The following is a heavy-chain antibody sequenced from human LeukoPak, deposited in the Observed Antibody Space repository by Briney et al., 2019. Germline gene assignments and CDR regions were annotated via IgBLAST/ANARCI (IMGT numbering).Heavy chain of an antibody. CDR3: ARRRTRPETFDI. D-gene: IGHD1-14*01. Sequence: PSETLSLTCAVYGGSFSGYYWNWIRQPPGKALEWIGYIYNSGNTNYNPSLKSRVTMSIDTSRNQFSLELSSVTATDTAVYYCARRRTRPETFDIWGQGTMVTVSS. V-gene: IGHV4-4*09. J-gene: IGHJ3*02. CDR2: IYNSGNT. CDR1: GGSFSGYY.